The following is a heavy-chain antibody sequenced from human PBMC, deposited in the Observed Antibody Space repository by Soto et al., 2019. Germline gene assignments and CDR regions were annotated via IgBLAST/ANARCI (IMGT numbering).Heavy chain of an antibody. CDR2: IYYSGST. V-gene: IGHV4-61*01. J-gene: IGHJ5*02. CDR3: ARGHNWNYRKANGWFDP. CDR1: GGSVSSGSYY. D-gene: IGHD1-7*01. Sequence: PSETLSLTCTVSGGSVSSGSYYWSWIRQPPGKGLEWIGYIYYSGSTNYNPSLKSRVTISVDTSKNQFSLKLSSVTAADTAVYYCARGHNWNYRKANGWFDPWGQGTLVTVSS.